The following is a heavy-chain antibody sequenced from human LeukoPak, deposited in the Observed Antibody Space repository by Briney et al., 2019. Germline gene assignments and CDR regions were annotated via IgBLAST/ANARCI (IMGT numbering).Heavy chain of an antibody. Sequence: GGSLRLSCAASGFTVSSNYMSWVRQAPGKGLEWVSVIYSGGSTYYADSVKGRFTISRDNSKNTLYLQMNSLRAEDTAVYYCARRISSSWDNWFDPWGQGTLVTVSS. V-gene: IGHV3-66*02. D-gene: IGHD6-13*01. CDR2: IYSGGST. CDR3: ARRISSSWDNWFDP. CDR1: GFTVSSNY. J-gene: IGHJ5*02.